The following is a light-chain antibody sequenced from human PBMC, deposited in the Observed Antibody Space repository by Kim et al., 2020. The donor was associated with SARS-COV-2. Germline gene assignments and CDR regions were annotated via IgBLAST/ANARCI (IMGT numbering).Light chain of an antibody. CDR1: GGSIANND. Sequence: PGEKIASSSSRRGGSIANNDVQWYQQRPGTPLPPVFYEDNQSPAGLPGRFACSADNSATSASLTISALKTEDEADYYWQSYDSTIVFGGGTQLTVL. CDR3: QSYDSTIV. CDR2: EDN. J-gene: IGLJ3*02. V-gene: IGLV6-57*01.